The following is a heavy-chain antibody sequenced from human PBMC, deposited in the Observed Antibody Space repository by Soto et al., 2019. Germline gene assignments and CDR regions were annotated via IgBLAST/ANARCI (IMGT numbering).Heavy chain of an antibody. CDR2: IIPILGIA. CDR1: GGTFSSYT. CDR3: AREMDSNRLYYYYYYMDV. Sequence: SVKVSCKASGGTFSSYTISWVRQAPGQGLEWMGRIIPILGIANYAQKFQGRVTITADKSTSTAYMELSSLRSEDTAVYYCAREMDSNRLYYYYYYMDVWGKGTTVTVSS. V-gene: IGHV1-69*04. J-gene: IGHJ6*03. D-gene: IGHD4-4*01.